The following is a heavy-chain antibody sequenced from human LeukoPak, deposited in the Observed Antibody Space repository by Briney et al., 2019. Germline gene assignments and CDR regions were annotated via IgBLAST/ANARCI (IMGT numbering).Heavy chain of an antibody. CDR1: GFTFSSYA. CDR3: AKDSGVVPAAISPRFDY. J-gene: IGHJ4*02. Sequence: GGSLRLSCAASGFTFSSYAMSWVRQAPGKGLEWVSAISGSGGSTYYADSVKGRFTISRDNSKNTLYLQMNRLRAEDTAVYYCAKDSGVVPAAISPRFDYWGQGTLVTVSS. V-gene: IGHV3-23*01. D-gene: IGHD2-2*01. CDR2: ISGSGGST.